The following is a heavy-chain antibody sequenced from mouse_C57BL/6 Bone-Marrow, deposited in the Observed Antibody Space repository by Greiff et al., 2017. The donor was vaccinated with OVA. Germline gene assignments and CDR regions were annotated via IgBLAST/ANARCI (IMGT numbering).Heavy chain of an antibody. J-gene: IGHJ3*01. V-gene: IGHV1-12*01. D-gene: IGHD2-3*01. CDR1: GYTFTSYN. Sequence: LQQSGAELVRPGASVKMSCKASGYTFTSYNMHWVQQTPRQGLEWIGSIYPVNGDTSYNQKFKGKATLTVDKSSSTAYMQLSSLTSEDSAVYFCARSYDGYHPAWFAYWGQGTLVTVSA. CDR3: ARSYDGYHPAWFAY. CDR2: IYPVNGDT.